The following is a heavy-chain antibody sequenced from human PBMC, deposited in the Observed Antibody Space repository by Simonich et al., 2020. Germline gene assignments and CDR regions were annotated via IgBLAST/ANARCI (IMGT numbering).Heavy chain of an antibody. CDR1: GYTFTGYY. D-gene: IGHD3-22*01. CDR3: ARGRYYYDSSGYYYDAFDI. J-gene: IGHJ3*02. CDR2: INPNSGGT. Sequence: QVQLVQSGAEVKKPGASVKVSCKASGYTFTGYYMHWVRQAPGQGLEWMGWINPNSGGTNYAQKFQGRVTMTRDTSISTAYMELSRLRSDDTAVYYCARGRYYYDSSGYYYDAFDIWGQGTMVTVSS. V-gene: IGHV1-2*02.